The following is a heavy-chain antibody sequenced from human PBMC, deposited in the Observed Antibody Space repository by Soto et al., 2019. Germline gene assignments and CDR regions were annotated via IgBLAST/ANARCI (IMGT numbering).Heavy chain of an antibody. CDR2: INHSGST. J-gene: IGHJ6*02. D-gene: IGHD5-12*01. Sequence: PSETLSLTCAVYGGSFSGYYWSWIRQPPGKGLEWIGEINHSGSTNYNPSLKSRVTISVDTSKNQFSLKLSSVTAADTAVYYCASSSYDPLTADYYYYYGMDVWRQGTTVTVSS. CDR1: GGSFSGYY. V-gene: IGHV4-34*01. CDR3: ASSSYDPLTADYYYYYGMDV.